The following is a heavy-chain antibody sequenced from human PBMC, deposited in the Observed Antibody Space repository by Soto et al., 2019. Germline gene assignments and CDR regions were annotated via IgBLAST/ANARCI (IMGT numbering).Heavy chain of an antibody. V-gene: IGHV1-8*01. CDR1: GYTFTSHD. Sequence: APVKVSSKASGYTFTSHDINWVHQATGQGLEWMGWMNPNSGNTGYAQKFQGRVTMTRNTSISTAYMELSSLRSEDTAVYYCARVGPGYCSGGSCTVYGMDVLGQGTTVTVSS. D-gene: IGHD2-15*01. J-gene: IGHJ6*01. CDR2: MNPNSGNT. CDR3: ARVGPGYCSGGSCTVYGMDV.